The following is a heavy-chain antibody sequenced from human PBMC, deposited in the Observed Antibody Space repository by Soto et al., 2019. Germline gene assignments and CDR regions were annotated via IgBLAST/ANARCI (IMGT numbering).Heavy chain of an antibody. CDR2: FYSGGST. V-gene: IGHV3-53*01. CDR1: GFTLSSNY. CDR3: ARVSTTAKTFEF. Sequence: GGSLRLSXAASGFTLSSNYMSWVRQAPGKGLEWVSVFYSGGSTYYADSVKGRFTISRDNSKNTLYLQMNSLRAEDTALYYCARVSTTAKTFEFWGQGTLVTVSS. J-gene: IGHJ4*02. D-gene: IGHD4-17*01.